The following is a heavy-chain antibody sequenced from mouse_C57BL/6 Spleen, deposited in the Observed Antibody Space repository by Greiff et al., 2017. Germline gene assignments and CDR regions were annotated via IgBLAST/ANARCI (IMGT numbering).Heavy chain of an antibody. CDR1: GFSLSTFGMG. D-gene: IGHD1-1*01. J-gene: IGHJ1*03. V-gene: IGHV8-8*01. Sequence: QVTLKVSGPGILQPSQTLSLTCSFSGFSLSTFGMGVGWIRQPSGKGLEWLAHIWWGDDKYYNPALKSWLTISKASSKHHVVLKIANVDTADTATYYCARMNGGRRDYGSSHYFDVWGTGTTVTVSS. CDR3: ARMNGGRRDYGSSHYFDV. CDR2: IWWGDDK.